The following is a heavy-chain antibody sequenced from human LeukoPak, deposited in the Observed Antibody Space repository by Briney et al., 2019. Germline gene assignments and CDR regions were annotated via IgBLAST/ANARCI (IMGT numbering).Heavy chain of an antibody. J-gene: IGHJ4*02. CDR2: VSNRGGST. CDR1: DFSFSNYA. D-gene: IGHD4-17*01. Sequence: GGSLRLSCAASDFSFSNYAMSWVRQAPGKGLEWVSAVSNRGGSTYYADSVKGRFTISRDNAKNSLYLQMNSLRAEDTAVYYCARVQGDYVTYFDYWGQGTLVTVSS. CDR3: ARVQGDYVTYFDY. V-gene: IGHV3-23*01.